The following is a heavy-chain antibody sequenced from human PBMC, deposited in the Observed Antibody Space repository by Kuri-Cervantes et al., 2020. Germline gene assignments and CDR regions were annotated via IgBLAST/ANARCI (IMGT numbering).Heavy chain of an antibody. D-gene: IGHD1-26*01. V-gene: IGHV4-39*01. J-gene: IGHJ4*02. CDR1: GGSISSSSYY. Sequence: SETLSLTCTVSGGSISSSSYYWGWIRQPPGKGLEWIGSIYYSGSTYYNPSLKSRVTISVDTSKNQFSLKLSSVTAADTAVYYCARKLIMGSRDFDYWGQGTLVTVSS. CDR3: ARKLIMGSRDFDY. CDR2: IYYSGST.